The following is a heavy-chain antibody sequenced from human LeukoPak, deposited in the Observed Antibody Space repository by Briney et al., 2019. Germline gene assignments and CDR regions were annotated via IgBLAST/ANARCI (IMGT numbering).Heavy chain of an antibody. J-gene: IGHJ4*02. CDR1: GFTFSSYS. Sequence: GGSLRLSCAASGFTFSSYSITWVRQAPGKGLEWVSSISSSSSYIFYADSVKGRFTISRDNAKNSLYLQMNGLRAEDTAVYYCARDQGTPGPSCFDYWGQGTLVTVSS. V-gene: IGHV3-21*01. CDR3: ARDQGTPGPSCFDY. CDR2: ISSSSSYI. D-gene: IGHD2-15*01.